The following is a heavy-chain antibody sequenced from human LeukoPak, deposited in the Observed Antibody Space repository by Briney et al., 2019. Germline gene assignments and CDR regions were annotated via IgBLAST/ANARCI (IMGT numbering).Heavy chain of an antibody. CDR2: INPNSGGT. Sequence: GASVKVSCKASGYTFTGYYMHWVRQAPGQGLEWMGWINPNSGGTSYAQKFQGRVTMTRDTSISTAYMELSRLRSDDTAVYYCARDREYSYGREWFDPWGQGTLVTVSS. CDR3: ARDREYSYGREWFDP. J-gene: IGHJ5*02. D-gene: IGHD5-18*01. V-gene: IGHV1-2*02. CDR1: GYTFTGYY.